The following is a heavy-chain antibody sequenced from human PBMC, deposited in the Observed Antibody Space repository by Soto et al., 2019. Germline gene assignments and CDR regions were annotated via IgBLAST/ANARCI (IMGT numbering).Heavy chain of an antibody. Sequence: ASVKVSCRASGFSFTGYYIHWLRQAPGQGLEWMGWINAHSGGTEYAQKFQGRVTLTRDTSIATAYLTLTSLTSDDTALYYCAKDLTRQLAYWLDPWGQGTQVTSPQ. CDR1: GFSFTGYY. CDR2: INAHSGGT. J-gene: IGHJ5*02. CDR3: AKDLTRQLAYWLDP. D-gene: IGHD6-6*01. V-gene: IGHV1-2*02.